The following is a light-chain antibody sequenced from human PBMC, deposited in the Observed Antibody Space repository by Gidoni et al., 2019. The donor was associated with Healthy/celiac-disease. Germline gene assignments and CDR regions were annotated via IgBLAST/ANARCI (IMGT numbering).Light chain of an antibody. CDR2: DAS. J-gene: IGKJ4*01. CDR3: QQYNSYSG. Sequence: DIQMTQPPSTLSASVGDRVTITCRASQSISSWLAWYQQKPGNAPKLLIYDASSLESGVPSRCSGSGSGTEFTLTISSLQPDDFATYYCQQYNSYSGVGRRIKVEIK. CDR1: QSISSW. V-gene: IGKV1-5*01.